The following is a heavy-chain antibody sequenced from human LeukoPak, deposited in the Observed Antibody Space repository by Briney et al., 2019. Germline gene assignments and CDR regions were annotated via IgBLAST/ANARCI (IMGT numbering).Heavy chain of an antibody. CDR2: IVVGSGNT. Sequence: GTSVKVSCKASGFTFTSSAVQWVRQARGQRLEWIGWIVVGSGNTNYAQKFQERVTITRDMSTGTAYMELSSLRSEDTAVYYCAADPIYYDSEAFYYYYGMDVWGQGTTVTVPS. CDR3: AADPIYYDSEAFYYYYGMDV. J-gene: IGHJ6*02. V-gene: IGHV1-58*01. CDR1: GFTFTSSA. D-gene: IGHD3-22*01.